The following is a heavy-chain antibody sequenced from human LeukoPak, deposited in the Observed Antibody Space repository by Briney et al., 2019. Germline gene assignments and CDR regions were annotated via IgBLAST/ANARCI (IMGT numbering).Heavy chain of an antibody. J-gene: IGHJ5*02. D-gene: IGHD2-21*02. CDR3: ARDYCTRGGDCYEEDLFDP. CDR2: ISPYDGDT. CDR1: GYTFGIYG. V-gene: IGHV1-18*01. Sequence: GASVKVSCKASGYTFGIYGISWVRQAPGQGLEWMAWISPYDGDTNYAQKFEGRVTMTTETSTNTAYMELRSLRSDDTAIYYCARDYCTRGGDCYEEDLFDPWGQGTLVTVSA.